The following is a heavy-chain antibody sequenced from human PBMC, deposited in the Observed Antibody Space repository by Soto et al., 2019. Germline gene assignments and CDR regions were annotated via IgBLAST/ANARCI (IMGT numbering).Heavy chain of an antibody. CDR2: IGPASGDT. V-gene: IGHV1-2*02. Sequence: ASVKVSCKASGYTFTGHYIHWVRQAPGQGPEWMGEIGPASGDTRYAQKFQGRVTISADKSTLTSYMELHSLTSDDTALYYCARDRTDSGYYTNWLDPWGQGTQVTVSS. CDR3: ARDRTDSGYYTNWLDP. CDR1: GYTFTGHY. J-gene: IGHJ5*02. D-gene: IGHD3-22*01.